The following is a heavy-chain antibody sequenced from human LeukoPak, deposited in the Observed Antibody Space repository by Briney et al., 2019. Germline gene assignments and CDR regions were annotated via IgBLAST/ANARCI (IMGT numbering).Heavy chain of an antibody. CDR1: GGTFSRFT. D-gene: IGHD6-13*01. CDR3: ASRSPGYSSSWYDLMAY. V-gene: IGHV1-69*01. CDR2: IIPIFGTA. Sequence: ASVKVSCKASGGTFSRFTISWVRQAPGQGLEWMGGIIPIFGTANYAQKFQGRVTITADESTSTAYMELSSLRSEDTAVYYCASRSPGYSSSWYDLMAYWGQGTLVTVSS. J-gene: IGHJ4*02.